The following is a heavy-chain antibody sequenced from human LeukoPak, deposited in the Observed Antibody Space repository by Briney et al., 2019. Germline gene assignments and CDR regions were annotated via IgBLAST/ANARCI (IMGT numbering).Heavy chain of an antibody. CDR1: GFTFSSYA. Sequence: GGSLRLSCETSGFTFSSYAMSWVRQAPGKGLEWVSAISGSGGSTYYADSVKGRFTISRDNSKNTLYLQMNSLRAEDTAVYYRAKEGSRGSYDYWGQGTLVTVSS. V-gene: IGHV3-23*01. J-gene: IGHJ4*02. CDR3: AKEGSRGSYDY. CDR2: ISGSGGST. D-gene: IGHD1-26*01.